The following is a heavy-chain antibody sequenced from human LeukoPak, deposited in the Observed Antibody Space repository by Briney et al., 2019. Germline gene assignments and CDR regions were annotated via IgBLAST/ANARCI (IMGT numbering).Heavy chain of an antibody. CDR3: ARATLDN. CDR1: RFNVSNSY. CDR2: IYSGGST. Sequence: PGGSLRLSCAASRFNVSNSYISWVRQARGKGLVWVSIIYSGGSTKYAASVKARFTICRDNSKTTVHLQMHSLRAGDTAVYYCARATLDNWGQGTLGTVSS. V-gene: IGHV3-53*01. J-gene: IGHJ4*02.